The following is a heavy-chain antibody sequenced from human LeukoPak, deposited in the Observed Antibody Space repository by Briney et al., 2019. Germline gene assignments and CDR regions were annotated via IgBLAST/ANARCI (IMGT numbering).Heavy chain of an antibody. J-gene: IGHJ6*02. CDR1: GFTFSSYG. V-gene: IGHV3-30*18. CDR2: ISYDGSNK. D-gene: IGHD4-17*01. CDR3: ANSYGDYVDFRYYGMDV. Sequence: GRSLRLSCAASGFTFSSYGMHWVRQAPGKGLEWVAVISYDGSNKYYADSVKGRFTISRDNSKNTLYPQMNSLRAEDTAVYYCANSYGDYVDFRYYGMDVWGQGTTVTVSS.